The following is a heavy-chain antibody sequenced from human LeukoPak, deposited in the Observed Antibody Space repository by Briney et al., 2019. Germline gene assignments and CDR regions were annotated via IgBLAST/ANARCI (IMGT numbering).Heavy chain of an antibody. Sequence: RASVKVSFKASGYTFTNYFMHWVRQAPGKGLEWMGIINPGSGSTTYAQTFQGRVTMTRDTSTSTVYMGLSSLRSEDTAVYYCARERGSCDFWGQGTLVTVPS. CDR1: GYTFTNYF. CDR2: INPGSGST. V-gene: IGHV1-46*01. J-gene: IGHJ4*02. CDR3: ARERGSCDF. D-gene: IGHD2-2*01.